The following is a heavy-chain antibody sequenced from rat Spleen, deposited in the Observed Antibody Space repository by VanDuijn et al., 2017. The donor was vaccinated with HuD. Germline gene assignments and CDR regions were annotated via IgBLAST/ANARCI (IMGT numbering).Heavy chain of an antibody. V-gene: IGHV2-19*01. D-gene: IGHD1-10*01. CDR1: GFSLTDYS. J-gene: IGHJ1*01. CDR2: IQSGGST. CDR3: TRPNNPYWYFDF. Sequence: QVQLKESGPGLVQPSQTLSLTCTVSGFSLTDYSVYWVRQPPGKGLEWMGRIQSGGSTDYNSALKSRLSISRDTSKSQVFIKMNSLQTEATAIYVCTRPNNPYWYFDFWGPGTMVTVSS.